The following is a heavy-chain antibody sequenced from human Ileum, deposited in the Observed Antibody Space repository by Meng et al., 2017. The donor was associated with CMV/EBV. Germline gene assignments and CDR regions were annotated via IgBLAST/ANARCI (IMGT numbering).Heavy chain of an antibody. D-gene: IGHD3-22*01. J-gene: IGHJ4*02. CDR2: IYYSGST. CDR1: GGSISSGDYY. V-gene: IGHV4-30-4*08. CDR3: ARGVNYYPISGYKYYDQ. Sequence: VQPQASGPRLVKPSQPLSLTCTVSGGSISSGDYYWSWIRQSPGKGLVWIGYIYYSGSTYYNPSLKSRLIISVDTSKNQFSLKLSSVTAADTAAYFCARGVNYYPISGYKYYDQWGQGTLVTVSS.